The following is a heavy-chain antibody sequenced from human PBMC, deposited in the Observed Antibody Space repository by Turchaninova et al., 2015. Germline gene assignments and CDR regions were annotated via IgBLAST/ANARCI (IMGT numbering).Heavy chain of an antibody. CDR1: GYSISSGSY. Sequence: QVQLQESGPGLVTPSETLSLTCAVFGYSISSGSYWGWIRQPPGKGLEWIGSMYHSGSTYYSPSLKSRVTISVDTSKNQFSLKLSSVTAADTAVYYCARHLDLYSYMDVWGKGTTVTVSS. J-gene: IGHJ6*03. CDR2: MYHSGST. CDR3: ARHLDLYSYMDV. V-gene: IGHV4-38-2*01.